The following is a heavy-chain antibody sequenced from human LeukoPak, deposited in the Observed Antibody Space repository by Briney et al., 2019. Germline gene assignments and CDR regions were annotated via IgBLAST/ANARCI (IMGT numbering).Heavy chain of an antibody. CDR1: GYIFTSYY. CDR2: INPSGGST. J-gene: IGHJ4*02. CDR3: ARDSGERGSGSYLIAY. Sequence: ASVKVSCKASGYIFTSYYMHWVRQAPGQGLEWMGIINPSGGSTSYAQKFQGRVTMTRDTSISTAYMELSRLRSDDTAVYYCARDSGERGSGSYLIAYWGQGTLVTVSS. V-gene: IGHV1-46*01. D-gene: IGHD3-10*01.